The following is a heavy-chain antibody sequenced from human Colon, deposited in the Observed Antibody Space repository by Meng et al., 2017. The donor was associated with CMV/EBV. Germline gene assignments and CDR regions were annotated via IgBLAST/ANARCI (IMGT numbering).Heavy chain of an antibody. V-gene: IGHV4-34*01. CDR2: IDDSGST. D-gene: IGHD1-7*01. CDR1: GGSFSDSY. CDR3: ARAGNYSELDF. Sequence: LTCAVYGGSFSDSYWTWFSQPPGKGLEWIGEIDDSGSTNYNPSLTSRLTISVDTSKNQFSLKLSSVTAADTAIYSCARAGNYSELDFWGQGTLVTVSS. J-gene: IGHJ4*02.